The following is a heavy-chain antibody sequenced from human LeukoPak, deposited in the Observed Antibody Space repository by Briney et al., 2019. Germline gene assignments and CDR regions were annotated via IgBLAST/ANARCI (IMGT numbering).Heavy chain of an antibody. V-gene: IGHV3-9*01. CDR3: AKDLSSAITSALVLDV. Sequence: GGSLRLSCAASGFTFDDYAMHWVRQAPGKGLEWVSGITWNRDNIGYGDSVKGRFAISRDNVKNVLYLQMTSLRPEDTALYYCAKDLSSAITSALVLDVWGQGTTVIVSS. D-gene: IGHD3-22*01. CDR2: ITWNRDNI. J-gene: IGHJ6*02. CDR1: GFTFDDYA.